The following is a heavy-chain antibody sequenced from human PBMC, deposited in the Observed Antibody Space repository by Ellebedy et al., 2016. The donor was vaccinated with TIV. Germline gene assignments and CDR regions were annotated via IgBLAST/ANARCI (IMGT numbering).Heavy chain of an antibody. Sequence: SLKISCAASGFTFDDYAMHWVRQAPGKGLEWVSGISWNSGSIGYADSVKGRFTISRDNAKNSLYLQMNSLRAEDTALYYCAKASPRYGDYVDAFDIWGQGTMVTVSS. J-gene: IGHJ3*02. D-gene: IGHD4-17*01. CDR3: AKASPRYGDYVDAFDI. CDR2: ISWNSGSI. CDR1: GFTFDDYA. V-gene: IGHV3-9*01.